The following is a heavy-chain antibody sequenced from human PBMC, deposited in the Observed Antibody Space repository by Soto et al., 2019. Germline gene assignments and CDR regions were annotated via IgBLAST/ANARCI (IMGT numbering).Heavy chain of an antibody. J-gene: IGHJ5*02. V-gene: IGHV3-30*18. D-gene: IGHD2-15*01. CDR3: AKSAGFCSGGSCYNWFDP. CDR2: ISYDGSNK. CDR1: GFTFSSYG. Sequence: GGSLRLSCAASGFTFSSYGMHWVRQAPGKGLEWVAVISYDGSNKYYADSVKGRFTISRDNSKNTLYLQMNSLRAEDTAVYYCAKSAGFCSGGSCYNWFDPWGQGTLVTVSS.